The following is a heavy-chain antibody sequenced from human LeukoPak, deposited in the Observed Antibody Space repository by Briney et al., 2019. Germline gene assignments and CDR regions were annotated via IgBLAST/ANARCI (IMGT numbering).Heavy chain of an antibody. CDR1: GFIFSSHA. J-gene: IGHJ5*02. CDR3: ARERIPTTGTGWFDP. D-gene: IGHD6-13*01. Sequence: PGGSLRLSCAASGFIFSSHAMHWVRQAPGKGLEWVAVISDDGKKKYYADSVKGRFTISRHNSKNALYLQLNSLRTEDTAVYYCARERIPTTGTGWFDPWGQGTLVTVSS. CDR2: ISDDGKKK. V-gene: IGHV3-30*04.